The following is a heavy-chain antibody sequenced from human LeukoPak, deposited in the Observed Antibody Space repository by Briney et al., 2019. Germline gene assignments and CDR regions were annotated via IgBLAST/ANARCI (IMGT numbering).Heavy chain of an antibody. CDR3: ASQWVVVVAATRLNWFDP. CDR1: GGSISSSSYY. V-gene: IGHV4-39*01. CDR2: IYYSGST. D-gene: IGHD2-15*01. J-gene: IGHJ5*02. Sequence: SETLSLTCTVSGGSISSSSYYWGWIRQPPGKGLEWIGGIYYSGSTYYNPSLKSRVTISVDTSKNQFSLKLSSVTAADTAVYYCASQWVVVVAATRLNWFDPRGQGTLVTVSS.